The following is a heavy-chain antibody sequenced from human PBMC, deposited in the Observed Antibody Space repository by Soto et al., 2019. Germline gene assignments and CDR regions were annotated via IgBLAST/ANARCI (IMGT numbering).Heavy chain of an antibody. CDR2: ISIYNGNT. V-gene: IGHV1-18*01. Sequence: QVQLVQSGAEVNKPGASVKVSCKASGYTFTSYGISWVRQAPGQGLEWMGWISIYNGNTNYAQKLQGRVTMTTDKSTRTAYRELSSRRSDDTAVYYCARDVRSHDYGHYYYGMDVWGQGTTVTVSS. CDR1: GYTFTSYG. D-gene: IGHD4-17*01. CDR3: ARDVRSHDYGHYYYGMDV. J-gene: IGHJ6*02.